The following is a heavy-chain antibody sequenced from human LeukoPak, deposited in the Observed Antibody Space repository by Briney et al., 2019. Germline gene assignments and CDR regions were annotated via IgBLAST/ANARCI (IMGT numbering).Heavy chain of an antibody. Sequence: PGGSLRLSCAASGFTFSSYAMHWVRQAPGKGLEWVAVISYDGSNKYYADSVKGRFTISRDNSKNTLYLQMNSLRAEDTAVYYCARDSYCGGDCYSASGYWGQGTLVTVSS. CDR3: ARDSYCGGDCYSASGY. CDR2: ISYDGSNK. V-gene: IGHV3-30-3*01. D-gene: IGHD2-21*02. CDR1: GFTFSSYA. J-gene: IGHJ4*02.